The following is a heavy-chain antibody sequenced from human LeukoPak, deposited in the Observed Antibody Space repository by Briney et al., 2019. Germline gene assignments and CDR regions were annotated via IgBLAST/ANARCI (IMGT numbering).Heavy chain of an antibody. Sequence: KPSETLSLTCNVSGASINGDYWSWIRQPPGKGLQWVGYVYYRGSTNYNPSLESRLTISVDASKNQFSLKLRSVTTADSAMYYCGHTYGGLFDYRGQGILVTVSS. J-gene: IGHJ4*02. CDR2: VYYRGST. CDR3: GHTYGGLFDY. V-gene: IGHV4-59*01. CDR1: GASINGDY. D-gene: IGHD5-18*01.